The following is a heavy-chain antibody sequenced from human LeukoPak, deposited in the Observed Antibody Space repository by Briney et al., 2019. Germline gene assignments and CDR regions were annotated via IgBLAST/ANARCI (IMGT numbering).Heavy chain of an antibody. J-gene: IGHJ4*02. CDR3: ASAYCGASSCYCDY. CDR2: IFYTGSS. D-gene: IGHD2-15*01. CDR1: GGSISSNNYY. V-gene: IGHV4-39*01. Sequence: PSETLPLTCTVSGGSISSNNYYWGWIRQPPGKGLEWIGTIFYTGSSHYSPSLKSRVIISVDTSKNQVSLRLSSVTAADTAVYYCASAYCGASSCYCDYWGQGTLVTVSS.